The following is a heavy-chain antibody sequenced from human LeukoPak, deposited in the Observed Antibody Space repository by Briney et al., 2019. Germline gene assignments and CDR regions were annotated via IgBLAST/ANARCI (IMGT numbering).Heavy chain of an antibody. CDR1: GFTFSSYW. CDR2: IKQDGTEK. V-gene: IGHV3-7*01. J-gene: IGHJ4*02. D-gene: IGHD2-2*01. CDR3: ARDRNDMRYCSSSSCSFDS. Sequence: GGSLRLSCAASGFTFSSYWMNGVRQAPGKGLEWVANIKQDGTEKYYVDSVKGRFTISRGNAKNSLYLQMNSLRAEDTAVYYCARDRNDMRYCSSSSCSFDSWGQGTLVTVSS.